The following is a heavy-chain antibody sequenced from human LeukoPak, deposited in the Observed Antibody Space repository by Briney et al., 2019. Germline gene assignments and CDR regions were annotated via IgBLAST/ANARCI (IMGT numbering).Heavy chain of an antibody. Sequence: GGSLRLSCAASGFTVSSNYMSWVRQAPGKGLEWVANIKQDGSEKYYVDSVKGRFTISRDNAKNSLYLQMNSLRAEDTAVYYCARDFSPYSGSYYQSLIWFDPWGQGTLVTVSS. CDR2: IKQDGSEK. CDR1: GFTVSSNY. J-gene: IGHJ5*02. CDR3: ARDFSPYSGSYYQSLIWFDP. V-gene: IGHV3-7*01. D-gene: IGHD1-26*01.